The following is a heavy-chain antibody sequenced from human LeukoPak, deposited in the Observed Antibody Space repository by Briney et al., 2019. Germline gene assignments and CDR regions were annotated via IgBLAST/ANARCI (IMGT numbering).Heavy chain of an antibody. CDR1: GFTFSSYG. D-gene: IGHD3-22*01. V-gene: IGHV3-30*02. CDR3: AKDFGSYYDSSGYYYGIFDY. CDR2: IWYDGSNK. J-gene: IGHJ4*02. Sequence: GGSLRLPCAASGFTFSSYGMHWVRQAPGKGLEWVAVIWYDGSNKYYADSVKGRFTISRDNSKNTLYLQMNSLRAEDTAVYYCAKDFGSYYDSSGYYYGIFDYWGQGTLVTVSS.